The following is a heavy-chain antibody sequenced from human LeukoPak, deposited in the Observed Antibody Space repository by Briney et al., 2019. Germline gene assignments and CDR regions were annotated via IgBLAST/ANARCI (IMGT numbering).Heavy chain of an antibody. D-gene: IGHD3-16*01. CDR2: ISAYNGNT. CDR1: GYTFTSYG. CDR3: ARDRNILPGGWFDP. V-gene: IGHV1-18*01. J-gene: IGHJ5*02. Sequence: GASVKVSCKASGYTFTSYGISWVRQAPGQGLEWMGWISAYNGNTNYAQKVQGRVTMTTDTSTSTAYMELRRLRAAAEDASYCARDRNILPGGWFDPWGQGTLVTVSS.